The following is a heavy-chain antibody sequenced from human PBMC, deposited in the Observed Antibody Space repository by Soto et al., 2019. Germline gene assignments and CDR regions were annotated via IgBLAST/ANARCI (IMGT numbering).Heavy chain of an antibody. D-gene: IGHD6-25*01. V-gene: IGHV3-30-3*01. J-gene: IGHJ6*02. CDR3: AKDRRPNYCYGMDV. CDR1: GFTFSSYA. Sequence: QVQLVESGGGVVQPGRSLRLSCAASGFTFSSYAMHWVRQAPGKGLEWVAVISYDGSNKYYADSVKGRFTISRDNSKNTLYLQMKSLRAEDTAVYYCAKDRRPNYCYGMDVWGQGTTVTVSS. CDR2: ISYDGSNK.